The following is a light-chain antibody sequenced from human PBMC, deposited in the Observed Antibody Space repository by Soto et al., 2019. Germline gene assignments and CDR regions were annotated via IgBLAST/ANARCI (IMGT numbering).Light chain of an antibody. CDR2: EVN. CDR3: SSYASSSTLV. J-gene: IGLJ2*01. V-gene: IGLV2-14*01. CDR1: SNDIGGYNY. Sequence: QSVLTQPASVSGSPGQSITISCTGTSNDIGGYNYVSWYQQHPGKAPKLMIYEVNNRPSGVSNRFSGSKSGNTASLTISGLQAEDEADYYCSSYASSSTLVFGGGTKLTVL.